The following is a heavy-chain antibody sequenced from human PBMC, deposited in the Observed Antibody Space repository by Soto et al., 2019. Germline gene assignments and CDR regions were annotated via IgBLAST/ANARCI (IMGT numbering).Heavy chain of an antibody. CDR3: ARDVPDTSLFFYYYAMDV. CDR1: GYSFTSYG. J-gene: IGHJ6*02. CDR2: ISTDSGNT. Sequence: QVHLVQSGAEVRKPGASVKVSCKASGYSFTSYGISWVRQAPGQGLEWMGWISTDSGNTNYAHNLQGRVAMTIDPSTSTAYMELWSLGSDDTAVYYCARDVPDTSLFFYYYAMDVWGQGTTVTVSS. D-gene: IGHD2-21*01. V-gene: IGHV1-18*01.